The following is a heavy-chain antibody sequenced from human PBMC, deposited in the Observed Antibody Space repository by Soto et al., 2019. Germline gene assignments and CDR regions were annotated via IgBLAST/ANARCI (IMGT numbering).Heavy chain of an antibody. Sequence: GASVKVSCKASGYTFTSYGISWVRQAPGQGLEWMGWISAYNGNTNYAQKLQGRVTMTTDTSTSTAYMELRSLRSDDTAVYYCARYCSSTSCYSKKFDPWGQGTLVTV. CDR2: ISAYNGNT. J-gene: IGHJ5*02. V-gene: IGHV1-18*01. CDR3: ARYCSSTSCYSKKFDP. D-gene: IGHD2-2*01. CDR1: GYTFTSYG.